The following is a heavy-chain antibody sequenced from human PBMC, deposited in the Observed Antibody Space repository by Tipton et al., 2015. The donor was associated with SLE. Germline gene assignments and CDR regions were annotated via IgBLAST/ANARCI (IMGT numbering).Heavy chain of an antibody. CDR2: ISAYSCNT. D-gene: IGHD3-10*01. Sequence: QVQLVQSGAEVKKPGASVKVSCKASGYTFTSYGISWVRQAPGQGLEWLGWISAYSCNTNYAQKLQGRVTMTTDTSTSRAYMEQRSLRSEDAGVYYCAGGRVNYYGPDAFDIWGQGTMVTVS. V-gene: IGHV1-18*01. CDR1: GYTFTSYG. J-gene: IGHJ3*02. CDR3: AGGRVNYYGPDAFDI.